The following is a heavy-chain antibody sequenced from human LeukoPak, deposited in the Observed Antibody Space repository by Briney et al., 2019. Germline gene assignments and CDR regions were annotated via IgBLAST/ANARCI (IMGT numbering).Heavy chain of an antibody. CDR2: ISWNSGSI. CDR1: GFTFDDYA. CDR3: AKDFYGDYSNYYGMDV. Sequence: QPGGSLRLSCAASGFTFDDYAMHWVRQAPGKGLEWVSGISWNSGSIGYADSVKGRFTISRDNAKNSLYLQMNSLRAEDTALYYCAKDFYGDYSNYYGMDVWGQGTTVTVSS. V-gene: IGHV3-9*01. D-gene: IGHD4-17*01. J-gene: IGHJ6*02.